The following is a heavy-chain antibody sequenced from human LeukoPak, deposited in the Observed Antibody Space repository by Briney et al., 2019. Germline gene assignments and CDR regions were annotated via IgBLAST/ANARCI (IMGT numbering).Heavy chain of an antibody. CDR3: VRDRDSGTYYYYYGMDV. V-gene: IGHV4-59*01. J-gene: IGHJ6*02. D-gene: IGHD1-26*01. Sequence: SETLSLTCTVSGGSISTYYWSWIRQPPGKGLEWIGYIYYSGSINYNPSLKSRVTISVDTSKNQFSLKLTSVTAADTAVYYCVRDRDSGTYYYYYGMDVWGQGTTVTVSS. CDR1: GGSISTYY. CDR2: IYYSGSI.